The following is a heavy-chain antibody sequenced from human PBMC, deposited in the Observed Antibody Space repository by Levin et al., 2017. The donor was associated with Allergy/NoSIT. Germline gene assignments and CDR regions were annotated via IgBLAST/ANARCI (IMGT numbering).Heavy chain of an antibody. CDR3: ARERAETAADTFDL. D-gene: IGHD5-18*01. CDR1: GYTFTFYG. V-gene: IGHV1-18*01. CDR2: ISAYNGDT. Sequence: GESLKISCKASGYTFTFYGLTWVRQAPGQGLEWMGWISAYNGDTNYAQKLQGRVTMTADTSTNTAYMELRNLRSDDTAVYYCARERAETAADTFDLWGQGTMITVSS. J-gene: IGHJ3*01.